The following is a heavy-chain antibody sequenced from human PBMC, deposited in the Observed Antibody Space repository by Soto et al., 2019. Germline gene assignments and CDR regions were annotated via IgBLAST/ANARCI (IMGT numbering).Heavy chain of an antibody. CDR2: IRNKANSYAT. V-gene: IGHV3-73*01. CDR1: GFTFIGSA. CDR3: GAVAGYVDY. D-gene: IGHD6-19*01. Sequence: EVQLVASGGGLVQPGGSLKLSCAASGFTFIGSAMHWVRQASGKGLEWVGHIRNKANSYATAYAASVKGRFTLSRDDSKNSAYLQMNSPKTEDTAVYSCGAVAGYVDYWGQGTLVTVSS. J-gene: IGHJ4*02.